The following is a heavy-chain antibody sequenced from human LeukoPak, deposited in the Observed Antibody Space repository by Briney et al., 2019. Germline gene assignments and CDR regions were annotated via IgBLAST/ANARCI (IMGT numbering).Heavy chain of an antibody. CDR3: ARGPRGYSYGYQNLNFDY. CDR2: INHSGST. V-gene: IGHV4-34*01. J-gene: IGHJ4*02. CDR1: GGSFSGYY. D-gene: IGHD5-18*01. Sequence: SETLSLTCAVYGGSFSGYYWSWIRQPPGKGQEWIGEINHSGSTNYNPSLKSRVTISVDTSKNQFYLKLSSVTAADTAVYYCARGPRGYSYGYQNLNFDYWGQGTLVTVSS.